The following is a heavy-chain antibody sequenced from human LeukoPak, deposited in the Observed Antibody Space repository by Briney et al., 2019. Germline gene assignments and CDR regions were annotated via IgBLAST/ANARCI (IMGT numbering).Heavy chain of an antibody. D-gene: IGHD3-3*01. CDR2: ISSSSSTI. J-gene: IGHJ4*02. Sequence: GGSLRLSCAASGFTFSSYSMNWVRQAPGKGLEWVSYISSSSSTIYYADSVKGRFTISRDNAKNSLYLQMNSLRAEDTAVYYCAKDNFDYDFWSGYYPWRGSLRGYYFDYWGQGTLVTVSS. CDR3: AKDNFDYDFWSGYYPWRGSLRGYYFDY. V-gene: IGHV3-48*01. CDR1: GFTFSSYS.